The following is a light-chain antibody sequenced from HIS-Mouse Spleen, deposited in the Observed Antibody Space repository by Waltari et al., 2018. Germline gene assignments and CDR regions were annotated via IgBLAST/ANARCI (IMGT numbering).Light chain of an antibody. CDR3: QQYNNWPPIFT. CDR2: GAS. Sequence: VMTQSPATLSVSPGERATLSCRASQSVSSNLAWYQQKPGQAPRLLIYGASTRATGIPARFSGSGSGTEFTLTISSLQSEDFAVYYCQQYNNWPPIFTFGPGTKVDIK. V-gene: IGKV3-15*01. CDR1: QSVSSN. J-gene: IGKJ3*01.